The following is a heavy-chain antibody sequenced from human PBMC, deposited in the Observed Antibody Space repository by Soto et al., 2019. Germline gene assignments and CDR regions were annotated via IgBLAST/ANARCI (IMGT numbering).Heavy chain of an antibody. CDR3: AIRGMSKIGFDS. D-gene: IGHD3-10*01. CDR1: GYIFSNYY. V-gene: IGHV1-46*01. Sequence: ASVKVSCKASGYIFSNYYLHWVRPAPGQGLEWMGVFNPSGDATHYAQNFQGRVTVTRDTSSSTVYMELSNLTSDDTAVYYCAIRGMSKIGFDSWGQGTMVTVSS. CDR2: FNPSGDAT. J-gene: IGHJ3*02.